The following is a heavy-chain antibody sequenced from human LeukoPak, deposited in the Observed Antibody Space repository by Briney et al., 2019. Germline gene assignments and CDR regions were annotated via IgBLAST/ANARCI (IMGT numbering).Heavy chain of an antibody. V-gene: IGHV3-7*03. Sequence: PGGSLRLSCAASGFTFSSYWMSWVRQAPGKGVEWVANIKQDGSEKYYVDSVKGRFTISRDNAKNSLYLQMNSLRAEDTAVYYCARWRLYCSSTSCYFDYWGQGTLVTVSS. CDR3: ARWRLYCSSTSCYFDY. CDR1: GFTFSSYW. J-gene: IGHJ4*02. D-gene: IGHD2-2*01. CDR2: IKQDGSEK.